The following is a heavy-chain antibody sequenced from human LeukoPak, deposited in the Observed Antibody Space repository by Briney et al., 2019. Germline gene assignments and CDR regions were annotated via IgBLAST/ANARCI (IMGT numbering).Heavy chain of an antibody. Sequence: ASVKVSCKVSGYTLTELSMHWVRQAPGKGLEWMGGFDPEDGETIYAQKFQGRVTMTEDTSTDTAYMELSSLRSDDTAVYYCARAQAGRAAAGTSKWFDPWGQGTLVTVSS. J-gene: IGHJ5*02. CDR1: GYTLTELS. CDR2: FDPEDGET. D-gene: IGHD6-13*01. V-gene: IGHV1-24*01. CDR3: ARAQAGRAAAGTSKWFDP.